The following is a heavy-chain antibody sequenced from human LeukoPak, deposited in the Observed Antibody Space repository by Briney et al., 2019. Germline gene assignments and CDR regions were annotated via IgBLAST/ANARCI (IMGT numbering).Heavy chain of an antibody. V-gene: IGHV3-23*01. CDR2: ISGSGANT. J-gene: IGHJ4*02. CDR1: GFTFSNYG. Sequence: GGSLRLSCAASGFTFSNYGMSWVRQAPGKGLEWVSVISGSGANTYYADSVKGRFTISRDNSKNTLYLQVNSLRAEDTAVYYCAKAKSYYSNYDYWGQGTLVTVSS. D-gene: IGHD4-11*01. CDR3: AKAKSYYSNYDY.